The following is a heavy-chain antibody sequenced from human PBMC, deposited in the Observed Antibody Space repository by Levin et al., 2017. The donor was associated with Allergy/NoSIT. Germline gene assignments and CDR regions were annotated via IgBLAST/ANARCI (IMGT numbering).Heavy chain of an antibody. J-gene: IGHJ4*02. Sequence: AGGSLRLSCAASGFTFSSYAMHWVRQAPGKGLEWVAVISYDGSNKYYADSVKGRFTISRDNSKNTLYLQMNSLRAEDTAVYYCATGSSGYYYNYWGQGTLVTVSS. D-gene: IGHD3-22*01. CDR1: GFTFSSYA. V-gene: IGHV3-30*04. CDR2: ISYDGSNK. CDR3: ATGSSGYYYNY.